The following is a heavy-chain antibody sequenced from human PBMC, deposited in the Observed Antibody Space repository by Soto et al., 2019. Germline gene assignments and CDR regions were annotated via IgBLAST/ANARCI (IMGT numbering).Heavy chain of an antibody. V-gene: IGHV4-34*01. J-gene: IGHJ4*02. CDR1: GGSFSGYY. D-gene: IGHD4-17*01. CDR3: ARGTMTTVTNLNY. Sequence: SETLSLTCAVYGGSFSGYYWSWIRQPPGKGLEWIGEINHSGSTNYNPSLKSRVTISVDTSKNQFSLKLSSVTAADTAVYYCARGTMTTVTNLNYWGQGTLVTVSS. CDR2: INHSGST.